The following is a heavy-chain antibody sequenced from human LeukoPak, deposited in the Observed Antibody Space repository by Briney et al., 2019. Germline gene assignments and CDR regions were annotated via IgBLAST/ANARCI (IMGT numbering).Heavy chain of an antibody. D-gene: IGHD2-8*01. CDR3: AREMYGYFDY. J-gene: IGHJ4*02. CDR1: GGSISSDY. CDR2: IYSSGST. Sequence: PSETLSLTRTVSGGSISSDYWSWIRQPPRKGLEWIGYIYSSGSTNYNPSLKSRVTISVDTSKNQFSLKLSSVTAADTALYYCAREMYGYFDYWGQGTLVTVSS. V-gene: IGHV4-4*09.